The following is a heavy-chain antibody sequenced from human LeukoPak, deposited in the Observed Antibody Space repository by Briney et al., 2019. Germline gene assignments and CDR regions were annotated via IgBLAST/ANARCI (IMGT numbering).Heavy chain of an antibody. CDR3: ARRAGDYSHPYDY. J-gene: IGHJ4*02. D-gene: IGHD3-22*01. V-gene: IGHV3-23*01. CDR1: GFTFNNYG. Sequence: GGSLRLSCAVSGFTFNNYGMSWVRQAPGKGLEWVSAISGSGFNTYYADSVKGRFTISRDNSKNTVHLQMNSLRAEDTAMYYCARRAGDYSHPYDYWGQGTLVTVSS. CDR2: ISGSGFNT.